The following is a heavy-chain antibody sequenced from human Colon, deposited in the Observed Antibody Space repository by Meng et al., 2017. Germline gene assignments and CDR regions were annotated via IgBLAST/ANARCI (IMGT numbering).Heavy chain of an antibody. CDR3: TRSRPTSRAC. CDR2: ISSSGNII. D-gene: IGHD6-13*01. Sequence: VRLGGSGGGLAKPGGSLRLSCVASGFRFSDFSMTWVRQAPGKGLEWVSSISSSGNIIHYADSVRGRLIISRDNAKESVHLQMNDLRVEDTAMYYCTRSRPTSRACWGQGTLVTVSS. CDR1: GFRFSDFS. V-gene: IGHV3-21*01. J-gene: IGHJ4*02.